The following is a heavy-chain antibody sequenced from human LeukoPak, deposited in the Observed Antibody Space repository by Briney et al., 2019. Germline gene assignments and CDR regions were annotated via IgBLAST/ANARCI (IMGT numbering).Heavy chain of an antibody. J-gene: IGHJ5*02. CDR3: ARLWIVATWFDA. CDR2: IFYSGKT. Sequence: PSETLSLTCTVPTGSMTSDSYYWAWVRQPPGKGLEWIGTIFYSGKTYYSASLKSQFTVSLDTSKKNFSLRLGSVTAADTAVYYCARLWIVATWFDAWGQGALVTVSS. D-gene: IGHD2-2*03. V-gene: IGHV4-39*02. CDR1: TGSMTSDSYY.